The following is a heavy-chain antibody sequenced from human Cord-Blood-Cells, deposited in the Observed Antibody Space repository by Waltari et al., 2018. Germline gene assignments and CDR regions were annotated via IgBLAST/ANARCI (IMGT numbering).Heavy chain of an antibody. J-gene: IGHJ5*02. CDR1: GGSFRGYS. CDR3: ASAYGSGSYWFDP. Sequence: QVQLQQWGAGLLKPSEPLSLTCAVYGGSFRGYSWSLIRQPPGKGLECIGEINYSGSTNYNPSLKSRVTISVDTSKNQFSLKLSSVTAADTAVYYCASAYGSGSYWFDPWGQGTLVTVSS. V-gene: IGHV4-34*01. CDR2: INYSGST. D-gene: IGHD3-10*01.